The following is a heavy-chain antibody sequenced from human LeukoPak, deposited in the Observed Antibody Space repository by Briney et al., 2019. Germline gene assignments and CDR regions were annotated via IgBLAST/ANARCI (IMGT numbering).Heavy chain of an antibody. Sequence: PGGSLRLSCAASGFTLSLYWMHWVRQAPGKGLLWVSRINSDGSTTDYADSVQGRFTISRDNAKNTLYLQMNSLRAEDTAVYYCARGRKAGVDNYYYMDVWGKGTTVTVSS. CDR3: ARGRKAGVDNYYYMDV. CDR1: GFTLSLYW. V-gene: IGHV3-74*01. CDR2: INSDGSTT. J-gene: IGHJ6*03. D-gene: IGHD3-10*01.